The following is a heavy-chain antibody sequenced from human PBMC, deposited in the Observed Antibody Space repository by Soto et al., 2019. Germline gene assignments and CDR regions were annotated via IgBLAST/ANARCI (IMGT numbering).Heavy chain of an antibody. CDR1: GYTSTGYA. D-gene: IGHD6-13*01. CDR2: INAGNGNT. CDR3: ARWGIAARYYFDY. V-gene: IGHV1-3*01. J-gene: IGHJ4*02. Sequence: ASVKVSCKASGYTSTGYAMHWVRQAPGQRLEWMGWINAGNGNTKYSQKFQGRVTITRDTSASTAYMELSSLRSEDTAVYYCARWGIAARYYFDYWGQGTLVTVSS.